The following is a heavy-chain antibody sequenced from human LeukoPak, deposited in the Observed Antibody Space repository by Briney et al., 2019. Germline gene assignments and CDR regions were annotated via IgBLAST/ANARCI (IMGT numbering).Heavy chain of an antibody. V-gene: IGHV4-39*01. CDR2: IYYSGST. Sequence: SETLSLTCTVSGGSISSSSYYWGWIRQPPGKGLEWIGSIYYSGSTHYNPSLKSRVTISVDTSKNQFSLKLSSVTAADTAVYYCARQPPFKEVAASFDYWGQGTLVTVSS. CDR1: GGSISSSSYY. J-gene: IGHJ4*02. D-gene: IGHD2-15*01. CDR3: ARQPPFKEVAASFDY.